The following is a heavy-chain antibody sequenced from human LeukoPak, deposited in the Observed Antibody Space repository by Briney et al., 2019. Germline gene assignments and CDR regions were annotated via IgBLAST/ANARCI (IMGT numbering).Heavy chain of an antibody. CDR2: INPNDGDT. CDR3: ARANFLYCSSSTCLFYY. D-gene: IGHD2-2*01. CDR1: GYTFTDYY. Sequence: ASVKVSCKASGYTFTDYYMHWGRQAPGQGVEWMRWINPNDGDTNYAQKFQGRVTMTRDTSISTAHMEVSRLRSDDTAVYYCARANFLYCSSSTCLFYYWGQGTLVTVSS. J-gene: IGHJ4*02. V-gene: IGHV1-2*02.